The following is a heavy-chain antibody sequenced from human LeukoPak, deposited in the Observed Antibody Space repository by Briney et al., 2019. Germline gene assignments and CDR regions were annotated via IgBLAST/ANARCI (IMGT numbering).Heavy chain of an antibody. Sequence: GGSLRLSCAASGFTFSSYSMNWVRQAPGKGLEWVSSISSSSSYIYYADSVKGRFTISRDNAKNSLYLQMNSLRAEDTAVYYCARAAGAAANAYYYYYYGMDVWGQGTTVTVSS. J-gene: IGHJ6*02. CDR1: GFTFSSYS. D-gene: IGHD6-13*01. CDR2: ISSSSSYI. CDR3: ARAAGAAANAYYYYYYGMDV. V-gene: IGHV3-21*01.